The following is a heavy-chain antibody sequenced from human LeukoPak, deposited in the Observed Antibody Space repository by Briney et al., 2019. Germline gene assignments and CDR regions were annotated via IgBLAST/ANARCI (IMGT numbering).Heavy chain of an antibody. CDR1: GYSFTSYW. J-gene: IGHJ5*02. D-gene: IGHD3-22*01. CDR3: ARQGVYYDSSGYHTENWFDP. CDR2: IYPGDSDT. V-gene: IGHV5-51*01. Sequence: GESLKISCKGSGYSFTSYWIGWVRQMPGKGLEWMGIIYPGDSDTRYSPSFQGQVTTSADKSISTAYLQWSSLKASDTAMYYCARQGVYYDSSGYHTENWFDPWGQGTLVTVSS.